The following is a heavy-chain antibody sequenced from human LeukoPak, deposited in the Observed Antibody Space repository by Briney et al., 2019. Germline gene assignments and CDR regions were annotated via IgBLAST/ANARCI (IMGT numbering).Heavy chain of an antibody. CDR2: VHYSGIT. CDR3: ARHSSSNYNWFDP. V-gene: IGHV4-59*08. Sequence: PSETLSLTCAVSGGSISSYYWSWIRQPPGKGLEWIGHVHYSGITNYNPSLKSRGTISVDASKNHFSLNLSSVTAADTAVYYCARHSSSNYNWFDPWGQGTLVIVSS. CDR1: GGSISSYY. J-gene: IGHJ5*02.